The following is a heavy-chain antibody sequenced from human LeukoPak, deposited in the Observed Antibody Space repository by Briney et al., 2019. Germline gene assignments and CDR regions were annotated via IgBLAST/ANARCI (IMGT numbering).Heavy chain of an antibody. V-gene: IGHV4-34*01. CDR1: GGSFSGYY. Sequence: NPSETLSLTCAVYGGSFSGYYWSWIRQPPGKGLEWIGKINHSGSTSYNPSLKSRVTISVDTSKNQFSLKLSSVTAADTAVYYCASRSYYDSKSRPFDYWGQGTLVTVSS. D-gene: IGHD3-22*01. J-gene: IGHJ4*02. CDR2: INHSGST. CDR3: ASRSYYDSKSRPFDY.